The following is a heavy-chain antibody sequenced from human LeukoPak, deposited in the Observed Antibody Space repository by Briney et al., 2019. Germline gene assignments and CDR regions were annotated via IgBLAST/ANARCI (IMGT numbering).Heavy chain of an antibody. CDR3: ARVYYRRSGYYNPFDY. V-gene: IGHV1-69*13. D-gene: IGHD3-3*01. CDR1: GGTFSSYA. Sequence: SVKVSCKASGGTFSSYAISWVRQAPGQGLEWVGGIIPIFGTANYAQKFQGRVTITADESTSTAYMELSSLRSEDTAVYYCARVYYRRSGYYNPFDYWGQGTLVTVSS. CDR2: IIPIFGTA. J-gene: IGHJ4*02.